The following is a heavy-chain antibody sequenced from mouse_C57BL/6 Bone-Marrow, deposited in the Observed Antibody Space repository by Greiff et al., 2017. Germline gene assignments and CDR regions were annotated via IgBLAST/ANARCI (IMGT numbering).Heavy chain of an antibody. CDR2: IYPGGGYT. CDR3: ARVRDYSNYENWYCDV. CDR1: GYTFTNYW. J-gene: IGHJ1*03. V-gene: IGHV1-63*01. D-gene: IGHD2-5*01. Sequence: VQLQQSGAELVRPGTSVKMSCKASGYTFTNYWIGWAKQRPGHGLEWIGDIYPGGGYTNYNEKFKGKATLTADKSSSTAYMQFSSLTSEDSAIYYCARVRDYSNYENWYCDVWGTGTTVTVSS.